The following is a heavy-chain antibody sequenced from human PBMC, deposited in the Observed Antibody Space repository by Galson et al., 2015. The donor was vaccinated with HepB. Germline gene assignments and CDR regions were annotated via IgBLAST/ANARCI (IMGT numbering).Heavy chain of an antibody. J-gene: IGHJ4*02. CDR2: IYYSGST. CDR1: GGSISSSSSY. D-gene: IGHD5/OR15-5a*01. V-gene: IGHV4-39*01. CDR3: ARHFAWEDVYDLFYYFDY. Sequence: SETLSLTCTVSGGSISSSSSYWGWIRQPPGKGLEWIGTIYYSGSTYYNPSLKSRVTISVDTSKNQFSLKLSSVTAADTAVYYCARHFAWEDVYDLFYYFDYWGQGTLVTVSS.